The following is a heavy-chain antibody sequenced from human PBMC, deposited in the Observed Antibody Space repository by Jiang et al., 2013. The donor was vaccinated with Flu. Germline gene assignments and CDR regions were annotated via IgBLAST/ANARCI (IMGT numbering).Heavy chain of an antibody. Sequence: GLVKPSQTLSLTCAVSGGSISSGGYSWSWIRQPPGKGLEWIGYIYHSGSTYYNPSLKSRVTISVDRSKNQFSLKLSSVTAADTAVYYCARGVGYCSSTSCYHNWFDPWGQGTLVTVSS. CDR1: GGSISSGGYS. D-gene: IGHD2-2*01. CDR3: ARGVGYCSSTSCYHNWFDP. J-gene: IGHJ5*02. V-gene: IGHV4-30-2*01. CDR2: IYHSGST.